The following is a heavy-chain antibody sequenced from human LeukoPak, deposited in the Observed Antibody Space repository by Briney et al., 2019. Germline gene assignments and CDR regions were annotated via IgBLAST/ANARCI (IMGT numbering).Heavy chain of an antibody. V-gene: IGHV3-23*01. D-gene: IGHD3-10*01. J-gene: IGHJ5*02. CDR1: GFTFSSDA. CDR2: IRGSGDIT. Sequence: GGSLRLSGAASGFTFSSDAVSGVRQAPGKGLEWVSSIRGSGDITYSADSVKGRFTISRDNSKNTVYLQMNSLRVEDTAVYYCAKDGRTYYYGSGSYFGWFDPWGQGTLVTVSS. CDR3: AKDGRTYYYGSGSYFGWFDP.